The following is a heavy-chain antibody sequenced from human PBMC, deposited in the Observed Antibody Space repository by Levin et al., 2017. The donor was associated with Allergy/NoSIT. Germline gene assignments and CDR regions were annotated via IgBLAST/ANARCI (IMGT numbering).Heavy chain of an antibody. Sequence: SVKVSCKASGGTFSSYAISWVRQAPGQGLEWMGGIIPIFGTANYAQKFQGRVTITADESTSTAYMELSSLRSEDTAVYYGARGISLWVRGPYYYYGMDVWGQGTTVTVSS. CDR3: ARGISLWVRGPYYYYGMDV. CDR1: GGTFSSYA. D-gene: IGHD5-18*01. J-gene: IGHJ6*02. CDR2: IIPIFGTA. V-gene: IGHV1-69*13.